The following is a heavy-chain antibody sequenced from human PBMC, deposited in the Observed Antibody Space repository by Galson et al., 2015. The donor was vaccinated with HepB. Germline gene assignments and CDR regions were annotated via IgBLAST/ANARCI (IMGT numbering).Heavy chain of an antibody. D-gene: IGHD1/OR15-1a*01. Sequence: QSGAEVKKPGESLKISCKASGYSSTTYWIGWVRQMPGKGLEWVGIIYPSDSDARYSPSFQGQVTISVDKSISTAYLQWSSLEASDTAMYYCARRDVNKAFDIWGQGTMLIVSS. CDR2: IYPSDSDA. V-gene: IGHV5-51*03. J-gene: IGHJ3*02. CDR1: GYSSTTYW. CDR3: ARRDVNKAFDI.